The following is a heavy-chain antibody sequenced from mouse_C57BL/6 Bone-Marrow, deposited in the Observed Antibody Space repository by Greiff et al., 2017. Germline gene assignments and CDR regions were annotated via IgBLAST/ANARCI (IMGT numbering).Heavy chain of an antibody. V-gene: IGHV1-81*01. CDR3: ERAGYYYGKDAMDY. D-gene: IGHD1-1*01. J-gene: IGHJ4*01. Sequence: QVQLQQSGAELARPGASVKLSCKASGYTFTSYGISWVKQRTGQGLEWIGEIYPRSGNTYYNEKFKGKATLTADKSYSTAYMELRSLTSEDSAVYFCERAGYYYGKDAMDYWGQGTSVTVSS. CDR2: IYPRSGNT. CDR1: GYTFTSYG.